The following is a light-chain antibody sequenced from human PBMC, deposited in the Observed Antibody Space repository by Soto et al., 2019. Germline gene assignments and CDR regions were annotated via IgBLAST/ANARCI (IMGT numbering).Light chain of an antibody. V-gene: IGLV3-21*04. Sequence: SYELTQPPSVSVAPGRTAIITCGGSKVGSKSVHWYQQKPGQAPVLVIYYDVDRPSGIPERFSGSNSGDTATLTIASVEAGDEADYYCQVLDGSTPHLVFGGGTKLTVL. CDR3: QVLDGSTPHLV. CDR1: KVGSKS. J-gene: IGLJ3*02. CDR2: YDV.